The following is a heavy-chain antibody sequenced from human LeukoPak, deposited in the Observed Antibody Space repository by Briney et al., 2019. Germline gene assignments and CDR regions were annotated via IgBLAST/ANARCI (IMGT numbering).Heavy chain of an antibody. CDR1: GYTFATYG. CDR2: ISAYSGNT. Sequence: ASVKVSCKASGYTFATYGISWVRQAPGQGLEWMGWISAYSGNTNYAQKLQGRVTMTTDTSTTAYIELRSLRSDDTAVYYCAREYCSSPSCYSPDYWGQGTLVTVSS. D-gene: IGHD2-2*01. CDR3: AREYCSSPSCYSPDY. V-gene: IGHV1-18*01. J-gene: IGHJ4*02.